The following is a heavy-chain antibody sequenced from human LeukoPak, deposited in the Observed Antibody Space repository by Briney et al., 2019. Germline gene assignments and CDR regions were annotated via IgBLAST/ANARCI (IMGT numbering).Heavy chain of an antibody. CDR2: VNPNSGGT. V-gene: IGHV1-2*02. Sequence: GPSVKVSCNASGYTFTCYYMHWVRQAPGQGLEWMGWVNPNSGGTNYAQKFQGRVTMTRDTSISTAYMELSRLRSDDTAVYYCARPKGGIAVAGAGENFDYWGQGTLVTVSS. D-gene: IGHD6-19*01. CDR3: ARPKGGIAVAGAGENFDY. J-gene: IGHJ4*02. CDR1: GYTFTCYY.